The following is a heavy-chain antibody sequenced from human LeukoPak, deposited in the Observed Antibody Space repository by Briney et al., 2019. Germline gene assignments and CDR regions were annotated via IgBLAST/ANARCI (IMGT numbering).Heavy chain of an antibody. CDR2: ISGSGGST. Sequence: AGGSLRLSCAASGFTFSSYAMSWVRQAPGKGLEWVSAISGSGGSTYYADSVKGRFTISRDNSKNTLYLQMNSLRAEDTAVYYCASADGWLLSYLAYWGQGTLVTVSS. V-gene: IGHV3-23*01. CDR1: GFTFSSYA. D-gene: IGHD3-3*01. CDR3: ASADGWLLSYLAY. J-gene: IGHJ4*02.